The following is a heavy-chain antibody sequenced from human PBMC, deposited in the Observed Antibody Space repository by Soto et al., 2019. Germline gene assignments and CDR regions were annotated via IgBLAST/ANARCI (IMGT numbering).Heavy chain of an antibody. Sequence: EVQVLESGGGSVQPGGSLRLSCAASGFTFSNLAMSWVRHAPGKGLEWVSQITGSTGTTYYADSVKGRFIISRDNSKNTVHLQMISLRAEDTAVYYCAKDTSSSPYFMDVWGKGTTVTVSS. D-gene: IGHD2-2*01. CDR3: AKDTSSSPYFMDV. J-gene: IGHJ6*03. CDR2: ITGSTGTT. V-gene: IGHV3-23*01. CDR1: GFTFSNLA.